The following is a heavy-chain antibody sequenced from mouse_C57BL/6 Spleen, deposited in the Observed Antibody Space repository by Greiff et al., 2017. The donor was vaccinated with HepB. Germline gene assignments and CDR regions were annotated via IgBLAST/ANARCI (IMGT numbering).Heavy chain of an antibody. Sequence: VQLQQSGAELVRPGTSVKLSCKASGYTFTSYWMHWVKQRPGQGLEWIGVIDPSDSYTNYNQKFKGKATLTVDTSSSTAYMQLSSLTSEDSAVYYCAREAMVTRYFDYWGQGTTLTVSS. CDR2: IDPSDSYT. CDR3: AREAMVTRYFDY. D-gene: IGHD2-3*01. V-gene: IGHV1-59*01. CDR1: GYTFTSYW. J-gene: IGHJ2*01.